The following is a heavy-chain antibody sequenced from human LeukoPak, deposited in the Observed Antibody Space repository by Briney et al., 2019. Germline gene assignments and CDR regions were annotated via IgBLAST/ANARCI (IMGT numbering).Heavy chain of an antibody. J-gene: IGHJ5*02. D-gene: IGHD3-10*01. Sequence: SETLSLTCAGCGGSFSGYYWSWLRQPPGKGVEGMGEINHSGSTNYNPSLTSRVTISVDTSKNQFSLKLSSVTAADTAVYYCARAPYYYGSGSYSSNWFDPWGQGTLVTVSS. CDR1: GGSFSGYY. CDR3: ARAPYYYGSGSYSSNWFDP. CDR2: INHSGST. V-gene: IGHV4-34*01.